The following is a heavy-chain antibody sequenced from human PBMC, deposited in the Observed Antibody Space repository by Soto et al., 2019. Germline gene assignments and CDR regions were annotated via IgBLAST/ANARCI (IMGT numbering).Heavy chain of an antibody. Sequence: ASVKGSCKASGYTFTRYGISWVRQAPGQGLEWMGWSGAYNGDTDYAQKFQGRVAMTTDPSTSTAYMELRSPKSDDTAVYYCARDYSGSGSYFYYWGQGTLVTVSS. CDR3: ARDYSGSGSYFYY. CDR1: GYTFTRYG. D-gene: IGHD3-10*01. V-gene: IGHV1-18*01. J-gene: IGHJ4*02. CDR2: SGAYNGDT.